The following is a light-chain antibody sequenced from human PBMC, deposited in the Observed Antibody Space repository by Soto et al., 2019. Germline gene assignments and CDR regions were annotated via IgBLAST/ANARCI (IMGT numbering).Light chain of an antibody. CDR3: KQYNTYWT. CDR1: QSVSDW. Sequence: DIQMTQSPSTLSASVGDRVTITCRASQSVSDWVAWYQQKPGKAPRLLIYKASNLQSGVPSRFSGSGSGTEFTLTISSLQPDDFATYYCKQYNTYWTFGHGTKVDIK. V-gene: IGKV1-5*03. CDR2: KAS. J-gene: IGKJ1*01.